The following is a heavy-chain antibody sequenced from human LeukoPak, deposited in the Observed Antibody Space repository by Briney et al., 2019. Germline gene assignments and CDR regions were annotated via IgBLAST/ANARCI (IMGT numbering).Heavy chain of an antibody. J-gene: IGHJ4*02. CDR2: IYSGGST. V-gene: IGHV3-66*01. CDR1: GFTVSSNY. D-gene: IGHD1-20*01. Sequence: PGGFLRLSCAASGFTVSSNYMSWVRQAPGKGLEWVSVIYSGGSTYYADSVKGRFTISGDNSKNTLYLQMNSLRAEDTAVYYCARVNWYGFDYWGQGTLVTVSS. CDR3: ARVNWYGFDY.